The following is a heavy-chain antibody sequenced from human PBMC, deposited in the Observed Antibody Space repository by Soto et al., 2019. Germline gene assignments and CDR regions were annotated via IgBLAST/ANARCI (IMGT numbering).Heavy chain of an antibody. V-gene: IGHV1-8*01. D-gene: IGHD3-3*01. CDR2: MNPNSGNT. CDR3: ARGQYYDFWSGYLNLYYYYGMDV. CDR1: GYTFTSYD. Sequence: ASVKVSCKASGYTFTSYDINWVRQATGQGLERMGWMNPNSGNTGHTQKFQGRVTMTRTTSISTAYMELSSLRSEDTAVYYCARGQYYDFWSGYLNLYYYYGMDVWGQGTTVTVSS. J-gene: IGHJ6*02.